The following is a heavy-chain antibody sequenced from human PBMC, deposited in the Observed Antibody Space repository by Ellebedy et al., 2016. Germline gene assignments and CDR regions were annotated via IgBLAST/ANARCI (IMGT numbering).Heavy chain of an antibody. Sequence: GGSLRLXXAASGFTFSNFFMSWVRQTPGKGLEWVSTISGDGGSSYFADSVKGRFTISRDNSKNSVYLRMNNLRAADTAVYYCYYGHYSGFWGQGTLVTVSS. CDR3: YYGHYSGF. CDR2: ISGDGGSS. V-gene: IGHV3-23*01. CDR1: GFTFSNFF. D-gene: IGHD4-17*01. J-gene: IGHJ4*02.